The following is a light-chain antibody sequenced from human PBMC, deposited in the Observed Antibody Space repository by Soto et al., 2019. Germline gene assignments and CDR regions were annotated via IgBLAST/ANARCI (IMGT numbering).Light chain of an antibody. CDR2: DAS. CDR3: QQRSNWPPT. Sequence: EIVLTQSPATLSFSPGERATHSCRASQSVSSYLAWYQQKPGQAPRLLIYDASNRATGIPARFSGSGSGTDFTLSVGSLEPEDFAVYYCQQRSNWPPTFGQGTKVDIK. CDR1: QSVSSY. V-gene: IGKV3-11*01. J-gene: IGKJ1*01.